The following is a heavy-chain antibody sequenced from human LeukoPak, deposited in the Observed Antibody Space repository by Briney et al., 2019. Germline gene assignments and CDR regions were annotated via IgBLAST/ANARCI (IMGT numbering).Heavy chain of an antibody. J-gene: IGHJ6*03. CDR1: GGTFSSYT. V-gene: IGHV1-69*02. CDR3: ARVSDYYYMDV. Sequence: SVKVSCKASGGTFSSYTISWVRQAPEQGLEWMGRIIPILGIANYAQKFQGRVTITADKSTSTAYMELSSLRSEDTAVYYCARVSDYYYMDVWGKGTTVTVSS. CDR2: IIPILGIA.